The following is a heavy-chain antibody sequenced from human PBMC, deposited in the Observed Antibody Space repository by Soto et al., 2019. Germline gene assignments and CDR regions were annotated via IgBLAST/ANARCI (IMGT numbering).Heavy chain of an antibody. CDR2: IYYSGST. CDR1: GGSISSSSYY. J-gene: IGHJ5*02. V-gene: IGHV4-39*06. D-gene: IGHD3-16*02. Sequence: SETLSLTCTVSGGSISSSSYYWGWIRQPPGKGLEWIGSIYYSGSTYYNPSLKSRVTISVDTAYMELSSLRSEDTVVYYCATGLRMLITFGGVITWGQGTLVTVSS. CDR3: ATGLRMLITFGGVIT.